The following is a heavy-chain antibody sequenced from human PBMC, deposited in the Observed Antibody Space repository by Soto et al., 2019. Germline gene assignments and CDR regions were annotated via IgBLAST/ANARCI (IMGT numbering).Heavy chain of an antibody. V-gene: IGHV3-15*07. CDR2: IKSNTDGGTT. CDR3: TADRAAMPTITIAY. CDR1: GFTFSDAW. D-gene: IGHD3-3*01. Sequence: EVQLVESGGGLVKPGGSLRLSCAASGFTFSDAWMNWVRQALGKGLEWVVRIKSNTDGGTTDYAAPVKGRFSISIDDSENTLYLEMNSLKIEDTGVYYCTADRAAMPTITIAYWGQGSLVTVSS. J-gene: IGHJ4*02.